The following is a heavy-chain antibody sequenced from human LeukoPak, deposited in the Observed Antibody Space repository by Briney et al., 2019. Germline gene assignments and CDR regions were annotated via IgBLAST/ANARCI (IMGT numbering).Heavy chain of an antibody. CDR1: GFTFSSYW. D-gene: IGHD5-12*01. CDR3: AKDKAPLYSGYDWDLDF. CDR2: ISWNSAYI. J-gene: IGHJ4*02. V-gene: IGHV3-9*01. Sequence: GGSLRLSCAASGFTFSSYWMSWVRQAPGKGLEWVSGISWNSAYIGYADSVKGRFTISRDNAKNSVYLQMNSLRAEDTALYYCAKDKAPLYSGYDWDLDFWGQGTMVTVSS.